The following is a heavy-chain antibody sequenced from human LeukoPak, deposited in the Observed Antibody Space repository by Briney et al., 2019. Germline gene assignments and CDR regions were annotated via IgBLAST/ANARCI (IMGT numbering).Heavy chain of an antibody. J-gene: IGHJ3*02. CDR3: ASPTGSRLSDAFDI. D-gene: IGHD6-13*01. Sequence: GGSLRLSCAASGFTVSGKYMTWVRQAPGKGLEWVSVVYSGGSTYYADSVKGRFTISRDNSKNTLYLQMNSLRAEDTAVYYCASPTGSRLSDAFDIWGQGTMVTVSS. CDR1: GFTVSGKY. V-gene: IGHV3-66*01. CDR2: VYSGGST.